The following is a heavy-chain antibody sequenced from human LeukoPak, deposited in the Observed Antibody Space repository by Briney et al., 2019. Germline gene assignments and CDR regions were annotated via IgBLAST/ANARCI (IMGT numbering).Heavy chain of an antibody. D-gene: IGHD6-19*01. CDR2: ISSSGSTI. J-gene: IGHJ4*02. V-gene: IGHV3-11*01. CDR1: GFIFSDYY. Sequence: PGGSLRLSCAASGFIFSDYYMSWIRQAPGKGLEWVSYISSSGSTIYYADSVKGRFTISRDNAKNSLYLQMNSLRAEDTAVYYCASNKYSSGWYEDYWGQGTLVTVSS. CDR3: ASNKYSSGWYEDY.